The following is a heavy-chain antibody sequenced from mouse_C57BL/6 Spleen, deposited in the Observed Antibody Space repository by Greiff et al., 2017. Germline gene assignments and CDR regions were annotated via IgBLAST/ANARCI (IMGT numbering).Heavy chain of an antibody. Sequence: EVQLVESGGGLVQPGGSLKLSCAASGFTFSDYGMHWVRQAPEKGPEWVAYISSGSSTIYYADTVKGRFTISRDNAKSTLFLQMTSLRSEDTAMYYCARPEYYGSSWYFNVWGTGTTVTVSS. CDR2: ISSGSSTI. V-gene: IGHV5-17*01. CDR1: GFTFSDYG. CDR3: ARPEYYGSSWYFNV. J-gene: IGHJ1*03. D-gene: IGHD1-1*01.